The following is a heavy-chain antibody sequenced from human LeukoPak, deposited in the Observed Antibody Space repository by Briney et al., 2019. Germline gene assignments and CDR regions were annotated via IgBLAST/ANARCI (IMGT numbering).Heavy chain of an antibody. CDR3: AKAWDIVVVPAAADY. CDR1: GFTFSSYG. Sequence: GGSLRLSCAASGFTFSSYGVHWVRQAPGKGLEWVAFIRYDGSNKYYADSVKGRFTISRDNSKSTLYLQMNSLRAEDTAVYYCAKAWDIVVVPAAADYWGQGTLVTVSS. J-gene: IGHJ4*02. V-gene: IGHV3-30*02. D-gene: IGHD2-2*01. CDR2: IRYDGSNK.